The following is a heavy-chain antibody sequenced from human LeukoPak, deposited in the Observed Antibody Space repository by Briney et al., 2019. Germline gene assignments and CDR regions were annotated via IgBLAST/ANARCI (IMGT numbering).Heavy chain of an antibody. D-gene: IGHD6-19*01. J-gene: IGHJ4*02. CDR1: GFTFSTYG. CDR2: VSSTSATI. Sequence: GGSLRLSCAASGFTFSTYGMNWVRQAPGKGLEWVSYVSSTSATISYADSVKGRFAISRDNAKNSLYLQIDSLGDEDTAVYYCARAGGGSSGWYDYWGQGTLVTVSS. V-gene: IGHV3-48*02. CDR3: ARAGGGSSGWYDY.